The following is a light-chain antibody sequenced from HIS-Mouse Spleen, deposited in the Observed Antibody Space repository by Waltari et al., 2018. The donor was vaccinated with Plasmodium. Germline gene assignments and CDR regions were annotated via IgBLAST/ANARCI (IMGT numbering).Light chain of an antibody. CDR2: GKN. V-gene: IGLV3-19*01. J-gene: IGLJ3*02. CDR1: SLRSYY. CDR3: NSRDSSGNHQV. Sequence: SSELTQDPAVSVALGQTVRITCQGDSLRSYYASWYQQKSGQAPGLVIYGKNNRPSGKPDRLSGSNSGDTASVTNTGAQAEDEADYYCNSRDSSGNHQVFGGGTKLTVL.